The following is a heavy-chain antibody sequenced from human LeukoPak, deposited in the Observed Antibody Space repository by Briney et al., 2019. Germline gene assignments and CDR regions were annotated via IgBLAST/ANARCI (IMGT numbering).Heavy chain of an antibody. J-gene: IGHJ3*02. CDR2: IYYSGST. CDR1: GGSISSGDYY. D-gene: IGHD3-16*01. Sequence: SQTLSPTCTVSGGSISSGDYYRSWIRQPPGKGLEWIGYIYYSGSTSYNPSLKSRLTISVDTSKNQFSLKLSSVTAADTAVYYCALFPGEGDPFDIWGQGTMVTVSS. CDR3: ALFPGEGDPFDI. V-gene: IGHV4-30-4*01.